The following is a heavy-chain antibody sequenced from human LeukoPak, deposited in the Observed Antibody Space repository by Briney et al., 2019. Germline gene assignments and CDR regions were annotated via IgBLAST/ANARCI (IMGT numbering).Heavy chain of an antibody. Sequence: PSETLSLTCAVYGGSFSGYYWSWIRQPPGKGLEWIGEINHSGSTNYNPSLKSRVTISVDTSKNQFSPKLSSVTAADAAVYYCARWSMAVAAYDYWGQGTLVTVSS. D-gene: IGHD6-19*01. V-gene: IGHV4-34*01. CDR2: INHSGST. CDR3: ARWSMAVAAYDY. CDR1: GGSFSGYY. J-gene: IGHJ4*02.